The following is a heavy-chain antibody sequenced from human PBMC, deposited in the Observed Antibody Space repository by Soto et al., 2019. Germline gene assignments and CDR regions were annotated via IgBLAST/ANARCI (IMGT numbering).Heavy chain of an antibody. CDR2: FSSGGGRT. CDR1: GFTFSSYA. CDR3: AKNWGVAASSAAFVL. D-gene: IGHD6-13*01. J-gene: IGHJ3*01. Sequence: PGGSLRLSCAVSGFTFSSYALIWVRQAPGKGLEWISVFSSGGGRTYYADSVRGRFTISRDYSTKTLHLQMNSLRPEDTALYYCAKNWGVAASSAAFVLWGQGTMVTVSS. V-gene: IGHV3-23*01.